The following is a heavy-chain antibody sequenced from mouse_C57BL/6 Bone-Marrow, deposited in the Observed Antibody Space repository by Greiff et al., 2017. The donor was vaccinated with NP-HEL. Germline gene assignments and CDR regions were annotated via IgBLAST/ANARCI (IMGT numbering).Heavy chain of an antibody. J-gene: IGHJ4*01. D-gene: IGHD2-1*01. CDR2: IYPGSGST. Sequence: QVQLQQPGAELVKPGASVKMSCKASGYTFTSYWITWVKQRPGQGLEWIGVIYPGSGSTNYNEKFKSKAPLTVDTSSSTAYMQLSSLTSEDSAVYYCARRYYGKLYAMDYWGQGTSVTVSS. V-gene: IGHV1-55*01. CDR3: ARRYYGKLYAMDY. CDR1: GYTFTSYW.